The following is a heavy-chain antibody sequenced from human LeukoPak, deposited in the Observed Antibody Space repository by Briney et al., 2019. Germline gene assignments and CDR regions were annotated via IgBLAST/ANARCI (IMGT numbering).Heavy chain of an antibody. CDR3: ARSGPITIFGVVEDYYYMDV. J-gene: IGHJ6*03. D-gene: IGHD3-3*01. CDR2: IIPIFGTA. V-gene: IGHV1-69*13. Sequence: GASVKVSCKASGYTFTSYGISWVRQAPGQGLEWMGGIIPIFGTANYAQKFQGRVTITADESTSTAYMELSSLRSEDTAVYYCARSGPITIFGVVEDYYYMDVWGKGTTVTVSS. CDR1: GYTFTSYG.